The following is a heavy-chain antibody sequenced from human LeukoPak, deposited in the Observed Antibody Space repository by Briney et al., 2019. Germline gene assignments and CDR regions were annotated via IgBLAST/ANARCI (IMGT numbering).Heavy chain of an antibody. J-gene: IGHJ1*01. V-gene: IGHV4-59*12. D-gene: IGHD6-13*01. CDR2: IYYSGST. CDR1: GGSISSYY. CDR3: ARASSWYSAEYFQH. Sequence: SEALSLTCTVSGGSISSYYWSWIRQPPGKGLEWIGYIYYSGSTNYNPSLKSRVTISVDTSKNQFSLKLSSVTAADTAVYYCARASSWYSAEYFQHWGQGTLVTVSS.